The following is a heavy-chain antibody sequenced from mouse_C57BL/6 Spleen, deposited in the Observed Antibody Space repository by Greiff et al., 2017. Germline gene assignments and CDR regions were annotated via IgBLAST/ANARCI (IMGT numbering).Heavy chain of an antibody. J-gene: IGHJ4*01. CDR1: GYAFSSYW. Sequence: VQVVESGAELVKPGASVKISCKASGYAFSSYWMNWVKQRPGKGLEWIGQIYPGDGDTNYNGKFKGKATLTADKSSSTAYMQLSSLTSEDSAVYFCARLYYGSSYDYAMDYWGQGTSVTVSS. D-gene: IGHD1-1*01. CDR2: IYPGDGDT. CDR3: ARLYYGSSYDYAMDY. V-gene: IGHV1-80*01.